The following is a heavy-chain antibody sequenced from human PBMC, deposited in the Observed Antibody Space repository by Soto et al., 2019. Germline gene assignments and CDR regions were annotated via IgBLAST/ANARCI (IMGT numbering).Heavy chain of an antibody. Sequence: GGSLRLSCAASGFTFSSYEMNWVRQAPGKGLEWVSYISSSGSTIYYADSVKGRFTISRDNAKNSLYLQMNSLRAEDTAVYYCARVPPRRDGYNLGFDWYFDLWGRGNLVTVSS. CDR1: GFTFSSYE. CDR3: ARVPPRRDGYNLGFDWYFDL. V-gene: IGHV3-48*03. J-gene: IGHJ2*01. D-gene: IGHD5-12*01. CDR2: ISSSGSTI.